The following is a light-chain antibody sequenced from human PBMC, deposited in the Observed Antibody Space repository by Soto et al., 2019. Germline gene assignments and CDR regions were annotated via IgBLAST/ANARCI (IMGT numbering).Light chain of an antibody. CDR1: QDISNF. CDR3: QQYDKQQVT. Sequence: DIQMTQSPSSLAASVGDRVTITYQASQDISNFLNWYTQTPGKAPRLLIYDVSSLQPGVASRFSVSLSGTDFSLTINSLQPEESGTVDGQQYDKQQVTFCGGTKVDIK. CDR2: DVS. V-gene: IGKV1-33*01. J-gene: IGKJ4*01.